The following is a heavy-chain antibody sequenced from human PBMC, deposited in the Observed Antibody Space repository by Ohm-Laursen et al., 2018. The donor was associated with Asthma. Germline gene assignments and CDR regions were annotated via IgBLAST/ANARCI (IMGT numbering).Heavy chain of an antibody. CDR1: GVTVSSNY. CDR3: AREGIAAPYGMDV. D-gene: IGHD6-13*01. V-gene: IGHV3-11*01. J-gene: IGHJ6*02. CDR2: ISSSGSTI. Sequence: GSLRLSCAASGVTVSSNYMSWVRQAPGKGLEWVSYISSSGSTIYYADSVKGRFTISRDNAKNSLYLQMNSLRAEDTAVYYCAREGIAAPYGMDVWGQGTTVTVSS.